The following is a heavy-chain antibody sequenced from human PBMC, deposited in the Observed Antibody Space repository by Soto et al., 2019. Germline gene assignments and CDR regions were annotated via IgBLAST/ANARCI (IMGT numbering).Heavy chain of an antibody. CDR3: ARERSTMVRGVQLNWFDP. V-gene: IGHV3-7*01. D-gene: IGHD3-10*01. J-gene: IGHJ5*02. CDR1: GFTFSSYW. Sequence: PGGSLRLSCAASGFTFSSYWMSWVRQAPGKGLEWVANIKQDGSEKYYVDSVKGRFTISRDNAKNSLYLQMNSLRAEDTAVYYCARERSTMVRGVQLNWFDPWGQGTLVTVSS. CDR2: IKQDGSEK.